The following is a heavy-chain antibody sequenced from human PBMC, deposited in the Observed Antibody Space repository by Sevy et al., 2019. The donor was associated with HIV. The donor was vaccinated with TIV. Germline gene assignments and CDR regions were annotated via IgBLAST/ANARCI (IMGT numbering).Heavy chain of an antibody. Sequence: SETLSLTCVVSGYSITSGYWWDWFRRPPGKRLEWIGAIHYTGTTQYTPSLNRRVTVSADTSKNQFSLSLSSMTAADAAVYFCASQDWGREGYWGQGTLVTGSS. D-gene: IGHD7-27*01. CDR2: IHYTGTT. J-gene: IGHJ4*02. CDR1: GYSITSGYW. V-gene: IGHV4-38-2*01. CDR3: ASQDWGREGY.